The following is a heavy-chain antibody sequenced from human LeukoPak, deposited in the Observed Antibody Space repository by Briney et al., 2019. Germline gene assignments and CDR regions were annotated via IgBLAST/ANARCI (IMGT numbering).Heavy chain of an antibody. CDR2: ISSSGSTI. CDR1: GFIFSSYW. CDR3: AELGITMIGGV. V-gene: IGHV3-48*04. D-gene: IGHD3-10*02. Sequence: GRSLRLSCAASGFIFSSYWMNWVRQAPGKGLEWVSYISSSGSTIYYADSVKGRFTVSRDNAKNSLYLQMNSLRAEDTAVYYCAELGITMIGGVWGKGTTVTISS. J-gene: IGHJ6*04.